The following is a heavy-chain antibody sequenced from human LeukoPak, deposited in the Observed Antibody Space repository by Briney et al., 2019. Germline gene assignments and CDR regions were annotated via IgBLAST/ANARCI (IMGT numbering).Heavy chain of an antibody. J-gene: IGHJ6*03. Sequence: SGGSLRLCCAAWGFTFSSYYMSWLPEAPGEALEGVSVYYSGGCTYYADSVKGRFTISRDNSKNTLYLQKNSLRAEDPAVYYFERGYRGYDFLDYYYYMDVWGKGTTVTVSS. CDR2: YYSGGCT. CDR3: ERGYRGYDFLDYYYYMDV. D-gene: IGHD5-12*01. CDR1: GFTFSSYY. V-gene: IGHV3-53*01.